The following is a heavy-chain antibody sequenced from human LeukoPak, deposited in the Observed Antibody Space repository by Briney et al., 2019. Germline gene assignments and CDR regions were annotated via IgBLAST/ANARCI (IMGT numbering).Heavy chain of an antibody. Sequence: PGGSLRLSRAASGFTFGSYSMHWVRQAPGKGPEFVSVIGGDGLTTFYAGSVKDRFTISRDNSKSTLYLEMGSLRAEDMAVYYCAREGGGSGLWYYDLWGRGTLVTVSS. CDR2: IGGDGLTT. D-gene: IGHD1-26*01. V-gene: IGHV3-64*02. CDR3: AREGGGSGLWYYDL. J-gene: IGHJ2*01. CDR1: GFTFGSYS.